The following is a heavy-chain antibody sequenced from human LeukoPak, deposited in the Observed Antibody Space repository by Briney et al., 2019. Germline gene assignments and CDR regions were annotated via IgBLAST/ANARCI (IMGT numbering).Heavy chain of an antibody. D-gene: IGHD3/OR15-3a*01. CDR3: VREGPRGLAFDI. Sequence: ETLSLTCAVYGGSFSGYYWSWIRQPPGKGLEWVSGISASGGSTFYADSVKGRFTISRDNSKNTLYLQMNGLRVEDTAVYYCVREGPRGLAFDIWGQGTMVTVSS. CDR1: GGSFSGYY. V-gene: IGHV3-23*01. J-gene: IGHJ3*02. CDR2: ISASGGST.